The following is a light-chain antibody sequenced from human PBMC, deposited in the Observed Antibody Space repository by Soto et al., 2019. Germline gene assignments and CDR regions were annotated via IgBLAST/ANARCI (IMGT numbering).Light chain of an antibody. CDR2: EVH. CDR3: SSYTDTSTYV. V-gene: IGLV2-18*02. J-gene: IGLJ1*01. CDR1: SSDVGGYNR. Sequence: QSALTQPPSVSGSPGQSVTISCTGTSSDVGGYNRVSWYQQPPGTAPKLMIYEVHNRPSGVPDRFSGSKSDNTASLTISGLQAEDEADYYCSSYTDTSTYVFGTGTKLTVL.